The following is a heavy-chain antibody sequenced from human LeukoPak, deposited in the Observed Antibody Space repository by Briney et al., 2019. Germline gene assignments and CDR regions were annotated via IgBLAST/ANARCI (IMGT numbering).Heavy chain of an antibody. D-gene: IGHD3-10*01. Sequence: GGSLRLSCVASGFTFRSYEMNWVRQAPGKGLEWVSYITDNGATTYYADSVRGRFTISRQNAKNSLYLQMDSLRVEDTAVYYCKRGYRLWSGGLIFDFWGKGTLVTVSS. CDR3: KRGYRLWSGGLIFDF. V-gene: IGHV3-48*03. J-gene: IGHJ4*02. CDR1: GFTFRSYE. CDR2: ITDNGATT.